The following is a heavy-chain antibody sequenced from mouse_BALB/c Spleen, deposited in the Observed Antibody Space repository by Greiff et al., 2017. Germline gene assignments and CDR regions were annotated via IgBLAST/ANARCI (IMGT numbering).Heavy chain of an antibody. CDR1: GFTFSSYA. J-gene: IGHJ4*01. V-gene: IGHV5-6-5*01. CDR2: ISSGGST. CDR3: ARRGLLRLPHYYAMDY. Sequence: DVKLQESGGGLVKPGGSLKLSCAASGFTFSSYAMSWVRQTPEKRLEWVASISSGGSTYYPDSVKGRFTISRDNARNILYLQMSSLRSEDTAMYYCARRGLLRLPHYYAMDYWGQGTSFTVSS. D-gene: IGHD1-2*01.